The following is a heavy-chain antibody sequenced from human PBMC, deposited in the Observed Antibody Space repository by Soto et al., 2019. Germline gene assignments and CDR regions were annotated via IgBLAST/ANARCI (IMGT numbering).Heavy chain of an antibody. Sequence: QVQLVQSGPEVKKPGASVKVSCKASGYIFNNYGLSWVRQAPGDGLEWMGWISVSNGKTHYAQKFQGRVTMTPDTSTSTAYSDRRSTGSEATAVYYCAGGDRQRAGAEAVVTATRVDAGMHVWGQGTTVTVSS. CDR3: AGGDRQRAGAEAVVTATRVDAGMHV. D-gene: IGHD2-21*02. CDR2: ISVSNGKT. CDR1: GYIFNNYG. J-gene: IGHJ6*02. V-gene: IGHV1-18*01.